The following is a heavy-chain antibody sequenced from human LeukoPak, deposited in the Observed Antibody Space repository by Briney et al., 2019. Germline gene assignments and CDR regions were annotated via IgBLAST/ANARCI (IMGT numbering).Heavy chain of an antibody. J-gene: IGHJ4*02. CDR2: FDPADGVA. CDR3: AIEREVGLGSYYFDY. V-gene: IGHV1-24*01. D-gene: IGHD1-26*01. CDR1: GYTLIEVS. Sequence: ASVKVSCKISGYTLIEVSMHWVRQAPGEGLEWMGGFDPADGVAFYAQRFQGRVTMTEDTSTDTAYTEVNSLTSEDTAVYFCAIEREVGLGSYYFDYWGQGTLVTVSS.